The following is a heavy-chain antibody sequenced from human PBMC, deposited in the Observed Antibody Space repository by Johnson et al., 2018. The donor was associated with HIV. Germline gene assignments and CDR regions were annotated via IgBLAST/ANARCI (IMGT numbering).Heavy chain of an antibody. CDR1: GFTSSYYD. D-gene: IGHD3-3*01. Sequence: VQLVESGGGLVQPGGSLRLSCAASGFTSSYYDMHWVRQGPGKGLQWVSGIGITGDTYYTGSVKGRFTISREHAKNSLYLQMNSLTAGDMAVYYCARGSVFDIWGRGTMVTVSS. CDR2: IGITGDT. V-gene: IGHV3-13*01. CDR3: ARGSVFDI. J-gene: IGHJ3*02.